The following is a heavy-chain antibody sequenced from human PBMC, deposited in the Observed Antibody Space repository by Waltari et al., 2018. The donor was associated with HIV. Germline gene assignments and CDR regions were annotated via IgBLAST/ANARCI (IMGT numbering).Heavy chain of an antibody. V-gene: IGHV3-53*01. CDR2: IYSGGST. Sequence: EVQLVESGGGLIQPGGSLRLSCEASGFSVSSNYMSWVRQAPGKGLEWVSVIYSGGSTYYADSVKGRFTISRDNSKNTLYLQMNSLRAEDTAVYYCARGFGCGGDCYYFDYWGQGTLVTVSS. J-gene: IGHJ4*02. CDR1: GFSVSSNY. D-gene: IGHD2-21*02. CDR3: ARGFGCGGDCYYFDY.